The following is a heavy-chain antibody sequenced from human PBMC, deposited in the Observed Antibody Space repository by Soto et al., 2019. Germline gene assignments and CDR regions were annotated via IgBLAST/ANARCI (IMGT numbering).Heavy chain of an antibody. CDR2: IYATGTT. D-gene: IGHD1-1*01. CDR3: VRDGTKTLRDWFDP. V-gene: IGHV4-4*07. CDR1: GASISGFY. J-gene: IGHJ5*02. Sequence: SETLSLTCTVSGASISGFYWSWIRKSAGKGLEWIGRIYATGTTDYNPSLESRVMMSVDTSKKQFSLKLRSVTAADTAVYYCVRDGTKTLRDWFDPWGQGISVTVSS.